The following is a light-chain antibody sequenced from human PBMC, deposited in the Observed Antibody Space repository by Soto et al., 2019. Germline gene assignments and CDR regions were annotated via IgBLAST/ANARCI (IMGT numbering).Light chain of an antibody. CDR1: QSVSSSY. CDR2: GAS. Sequence: PGERVTLSCRASQSVSSSYLTWYQQKPGQAPRLLIYGASTRATSIPARFSGSGSGTDFTLTISSLQPEDFAVYYCQQDYNVFGGGTKVEIK. J-gene: IGKJ4*01. CDR3: QQDYNV. V-gene: IGKV3D-7*01.